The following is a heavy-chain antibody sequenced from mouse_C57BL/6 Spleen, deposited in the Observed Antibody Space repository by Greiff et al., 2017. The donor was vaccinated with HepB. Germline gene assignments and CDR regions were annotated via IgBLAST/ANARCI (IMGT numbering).Heavy chain of an antibody. CDR3: ARSGITTVVATKYFDV. V-gene: IGHV1-69*01. D-gene: IGHD1-1*01. Sequence: QVQLKQPGAELVMPGASVKLSCKASGYTFTSYWMHWVKQRPGQGLEWIGEIDPSDSYTNYNQKFKGKSTLTVDKSSSTAYMQLSSLTSEDSAVYYCARSGITTVVATKYFDVWGTGTTVTVSS. J-gene: IGHJ1*03. CDR1: GYTFTSYW. CDR2: IDPSDSYT.